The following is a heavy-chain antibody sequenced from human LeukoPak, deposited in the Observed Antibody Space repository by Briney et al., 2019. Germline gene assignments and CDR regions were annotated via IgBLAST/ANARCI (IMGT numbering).Heavy chain of an antibody. D-gene: IGHD4-17*01. CDR1: GFTFSSYW. Sequence: GGSLRLSCVTSGFTFSSYWMHWIRQAPGKGLVWVSRINSDGSSTIYADSVKGRFTISRDNSKNTLYLQMNSLRAEDTAVYYCAREVKIDYGDYDAFDIWGQGTMVTVSS. J-gene: IGHJ3*02. CDR3: AREVKIDYGDYDAFDI. V-gene: IGHV3-74*01. CDR2: INSDGSST.